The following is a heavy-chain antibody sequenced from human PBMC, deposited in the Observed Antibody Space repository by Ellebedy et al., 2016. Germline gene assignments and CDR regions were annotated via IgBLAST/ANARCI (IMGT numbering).Heavy chain of an antibody. D-gene: IGHD6-19*01. J-gene: IGHJ4*02. Sequence: GESLKISXVASAFTFSSHWMSWVRQAPGKGLEWVANINHDGSEKYYVDSVKGRFTISRDNAKNSVYLQINSLKVEDTAVYYCAREGSGWNRLDYWGQGTLVTVSS. CDR3: AREGSGWNRLDY. V-gene: IGHV3-7*01. CDR1: AFTFSSHW. CDR2: INHDGSEK.